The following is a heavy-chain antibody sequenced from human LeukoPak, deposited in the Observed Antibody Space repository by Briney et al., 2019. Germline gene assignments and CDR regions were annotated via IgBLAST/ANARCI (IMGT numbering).Heavy chain of an antibody. V-gene: IGHV3-15*01. CDR2: IKSKRDFETI. CDR1: GFTFSDAW. J-gene: IGHJ4*02. Sequence: PGGSLRLSCAASGFTFSDAWMNWVRQAPGKGLEWVGRIKSKRDFETIDYAAPVKGRFTISRDDSRNTLYLQMNSLRAEDTAVYYCASAWHLGIVVVMLDYWGQGTLVTVSS. CDR3: ASAWHLGIVVVMLDY. D-gene: IGHD3-22*01.